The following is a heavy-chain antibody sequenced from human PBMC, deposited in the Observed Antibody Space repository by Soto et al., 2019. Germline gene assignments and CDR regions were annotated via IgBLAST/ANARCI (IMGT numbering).Heavy chain of an antibody. CDR2: ISGSGGST. D-gene: IGHD2-2*01. CDR3: AKDQYQLLLGGMVNFDY. J-gene: IGHJ4*02. Sequence: EVQLLESGGGLVQPGGSLRLSCAASGFTFSSYAMSWVRQAPGKGLEWVSAISGSGGSTYYADSVKGRFTISRDNSKNTLYLQMNSLRAEDTAVYYCAKDQYQLLLGGMVNFDYWGQGTLVTVSS. V-gene: IGHV3-23*01. CDR1: GFTFSSYA.